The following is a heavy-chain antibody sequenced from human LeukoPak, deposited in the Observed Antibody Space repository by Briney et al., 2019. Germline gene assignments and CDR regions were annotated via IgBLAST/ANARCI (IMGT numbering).Heavy chain of an antibody. Sequence: PSETLSLTCTVSGGSISSSSYYWGWIRQPPGKGLEWIGSIYYSGSTYYNPSLKSRVTISVDTSKNQFSLKLSSVTAADTAVYYCARGRNYYDSSDYYEGDAFDIWGQGTVVTVSS. J-gene: IGHJ3*02. CDR2: IYYSGST. D-gene: IGHD3-22*01. V-gene: IGHV4-39*07. CDR1: GGSISSSSYY. CDR3: ARGRNYYDSSDYYEGDAFDI.